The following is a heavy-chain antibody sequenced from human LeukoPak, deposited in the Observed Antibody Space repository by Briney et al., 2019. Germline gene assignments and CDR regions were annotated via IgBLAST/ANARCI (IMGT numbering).Heavy chain of an antibody. CDR3: XKGDGYNYDNWFDP. CDR2: ISDSGGST. Sequence: PGGSLRLSCAASGFTFNNYALSWVRQAPGKGLEWVSAISDSGGSTYYADSVKGRFTISRDNSQNTLYLQMNSLRAEDTAVYYCXKGDGYNYDNWFDPWGQGTLVTVSS. J-gene: IGHJ5*02. V-gene: IGHV3-23*01. CDR1: GFTFNNYA. D-gene: IGHD5-24*01.